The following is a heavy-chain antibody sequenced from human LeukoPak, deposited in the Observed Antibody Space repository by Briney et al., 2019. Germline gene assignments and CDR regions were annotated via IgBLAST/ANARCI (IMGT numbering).Heavy chain of an antibody. V-gene: IGHV3-66*02. J-gene: IGHJ4*02. D-gene: IGHD3-3*01. CDR2: IYSGGST. CDR3: ARGPTVLDYDFWSGYYTSLDY. CDR1: GFTVSSSY. Sequence: GGSLRLSCAASGFTVSSSYMSWVRQAPGKGLEWVSVIYSGGSTYYADSVKGRFTISRDNSKNTLYLQMNSLRAEDTAVYYCARGPTVLDYDFWSGYYTSLDYWGQGTLVTVSS.